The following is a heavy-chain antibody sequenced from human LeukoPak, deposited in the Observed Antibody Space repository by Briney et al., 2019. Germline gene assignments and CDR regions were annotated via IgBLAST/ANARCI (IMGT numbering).Heavy chain of an antibody. J-gene: IGHJ1*01. V-gene: IGHV1-2*02. D-gene: IGHD6-13*01. CDR1: GYTFTGYY. CDR3: ARDRKRQLVGVDFQH. Sequence: GASGKVSCKTSGYTFTGYYIHWVRQAPGQGLEWMGWINCNSGGTNYAQKFQGRVTVTRDTSISTVYMELSRLRSDDTAVYYCARDRKRQLVGVDFQHWGQGTLVTVSS. CDR2: INCNSGGT.